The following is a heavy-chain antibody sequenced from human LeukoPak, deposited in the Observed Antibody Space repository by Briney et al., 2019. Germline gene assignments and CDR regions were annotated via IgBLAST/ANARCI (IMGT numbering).Heavy chain of an antibody. J-gene: IGHJ3*02. CDR3: AGLSSGTRDAFDI. Sequence: ASVKDSFQASGYTFTHYYMHWVGQAPGQGLEWVGIINPSGGTTSYAQRFQGGVTMTRDMTTRTVYMELNSLRSEDTAVYYCAGLSSGTRDAFDIWGQGTMVTVSS. D-gene: IGHD3-10*01. V-gene: IGHV1-46*01. CDR2: INPSGGTT. CDR1: GYTFTHYY.